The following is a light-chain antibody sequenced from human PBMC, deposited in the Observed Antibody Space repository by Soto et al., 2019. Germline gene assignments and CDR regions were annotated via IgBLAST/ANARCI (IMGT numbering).Light chain of an antibody. CDR3: QQHSTWPRT. V-gene: IGKV3-11*01. CDR1: QTIGSS. Sequence: EIVLTQSPATLSLSPGDRAALSCRATQTIGSSLAWYQQQPGQAPRLLIYDASRRATGVPARFSGSGSGTDFTLTISSLAPEDFAVYYCQQHSTWPRTFGQGT. CDR2: DAS. J-gene: IGKJ1*01.